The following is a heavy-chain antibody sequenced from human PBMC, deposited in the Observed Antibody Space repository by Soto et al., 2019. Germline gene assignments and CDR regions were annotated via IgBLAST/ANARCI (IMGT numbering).Heavy chain of an antibody. J-gene: IGHJ6*02. Sequence: QVQLVQSGAEVKKPGSSVKVSCKASGGTFSSYAISWVRQAPGQGLEWMGGIIPIFGTANYAQKFQGRVTITADESTSTAYMELSSLRSEDTAVYYCARGSHQWLDPITYYYGMDVWGQGTTVTVSS. CDR3: ARGSHQWLDPITYYYGMDV. CDR1: GGTFSSYA. D-gene: IGHD6-19*01. V-gene: IGHV1-69*01. CDR2: IIPIFGTA.